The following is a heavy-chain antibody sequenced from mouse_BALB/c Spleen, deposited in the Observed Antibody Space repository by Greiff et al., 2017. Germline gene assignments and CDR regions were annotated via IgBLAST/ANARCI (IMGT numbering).Heavy chain of an antibody. D-gene: IGHD1-1*01. V-gene: IGHV1-54*01. CDR1: GYAFTNYL. CDR3: ARGGSSYVRFAY. Sequence: VQLQQSGAELVRPGTSVKVSCKASGYAFTNYLIEWVKQRPGQGLEWIGVINPGSGGTNYNEKFKGKATLTADKSSSTAYMQLSSLTSDDSAVYFCARGGSSYVRFAYWGQGTLVTVSA. CDR2: INPGSGGT. J-gene: IGHJ3*01.